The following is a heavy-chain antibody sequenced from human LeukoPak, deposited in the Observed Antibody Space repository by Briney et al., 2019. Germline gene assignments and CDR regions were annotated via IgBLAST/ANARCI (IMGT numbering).Heavy chain of an antibody. CDR3: AREGVGSGSPHFDY. CDR2: IKQDGSEK. D-gene: IGHD3-10*01. J-gene: IGHJ4*02. CDR1: GFTFSSYW. Sequence: PGGSLRLSCAASGFTFSSYWMSWVRQAPGKGLEWVANIKQDGSEKYYVDSVKGRFTISRDNTKNSLYLQMNSLRAEDTAVYYCAREGVGSGSPHFDYWGQGTLVTVSS. V-gene: IGHV3-7*01.